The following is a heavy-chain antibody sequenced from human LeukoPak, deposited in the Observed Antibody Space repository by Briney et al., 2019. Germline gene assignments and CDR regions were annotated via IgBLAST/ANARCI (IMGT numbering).Heavy chain of an antibody. CDR3: AKDQIWFGTYSSGAIDI. V-gene: IGHV3-23*01. J-gene: IGHJ3*02. CDR1: EFTFSSYA. CDR2: MIGSGGSP. Sequence: GGSLRPSWAASEFTFSSYAMSWVRQAPGKGLEWVSAMIGSGGSPYYEDSVKGRFTISRDNSKNPLYLHMNSLRGEDTAVHYSAKDQIWFGTYSSGAIDIWGQGTMVTVSS. D-gene: IGHD3-10*01.